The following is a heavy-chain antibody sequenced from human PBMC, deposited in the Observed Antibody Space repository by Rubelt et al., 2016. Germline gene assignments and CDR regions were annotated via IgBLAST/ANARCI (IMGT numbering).Heavy chain of an antibody. D-gene: IGHD6-6*01. Sequence: GKGLEWVSAISGSGGSTYYADSVKGRFTISRDNSKNTLYLQMNSLRAEDTAVYYCAKDRAGIAAHIFDYWGQGTLVTVSS. V-gene: IGHV3-23*01. CDR2: ISGSGGST. J-gene: IGHJ4*02. CDR3: AKDRAGIAAHIFDY.